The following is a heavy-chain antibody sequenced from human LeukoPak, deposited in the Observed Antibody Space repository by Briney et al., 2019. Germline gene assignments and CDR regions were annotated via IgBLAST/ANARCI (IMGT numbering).Heavy chain of an antibody. CDR3: ARDGSGSYYNY. D-gene: IGHD3-10*01. J-gene: IGHJ4*02. Sequence: ASVKVSCKASGYIFTSYFMHWVRQAPGQGLEWMGLINPSGGSTRYAQKFQGRVTMTRDMSTSTVYMELSSLRSEDTAVYYCARDGSGSYYNYWGQGTLVTVSS. CDR1: GYIFTSYF. CDR2: INPSGGST. V-gene: IGHV1-46*01.